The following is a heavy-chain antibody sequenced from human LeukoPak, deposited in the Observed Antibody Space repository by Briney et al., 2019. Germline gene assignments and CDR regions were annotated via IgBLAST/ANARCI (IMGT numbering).Heavy chain of an antibody. Sequence: GGSLRLSCAASGFTFDDYGMSWVRQAPGKGLEWVSGINWNGGSTGYADSVKGRFTISRDNAKNSLYLQMNSLRAEDTALYYCARDLIAARLYYFDYWGQGTLVTVSP. D-gene: IGHD6-6*01. CDR3: ARDLIAARLYYFDY. J-gene: IGHJ4*02. CDR1: GFTFDDYG. CDR2: INWNGGST. V-gene: IGHV3-20*04.